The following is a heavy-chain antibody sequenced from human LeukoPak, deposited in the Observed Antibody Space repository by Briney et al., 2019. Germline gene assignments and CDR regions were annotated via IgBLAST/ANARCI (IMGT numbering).Heavy chain of an antibody. Sequence: GGSLRLSCAASGLTFSKNAMSWVRQAPGKGLEWVSSLSGSGADTYYADSVKGRFTISRDNAKNTAYLQMNSLRAEDTAVYYCAKDPYGTRYFDYWGQGTLVTAS. V-gene: IGHV3-23*01. J-gene: IGHJ4*02. CDR3: AKDPYGTRYFDY. CDR2: LSGSGADT. CDR1: GLTFSKNA. D-gene: IGHD2-2*01.